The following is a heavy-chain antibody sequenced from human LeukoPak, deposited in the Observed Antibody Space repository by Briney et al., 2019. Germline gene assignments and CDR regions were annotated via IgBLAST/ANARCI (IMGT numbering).Heavy chain of an antibody. Sequence: SETLSLTCTASGGSISSYYWSWIRQPPGKGLEWIGYIYYSGSTNYNPSLKSRVTISVDTSKNQFSLKLSSVTAADTAVYYCARAPIAVAGLGAFDIWGQGTMVTVSS. J-gene: IGHJ3*02. V-gene: IGHV4-59*01. CDR3: ARAPIAVAGLGAFDI. CDR1: GGSISSYY. D-gene: IGHD6-19*01. CDR2: IYYSGST.